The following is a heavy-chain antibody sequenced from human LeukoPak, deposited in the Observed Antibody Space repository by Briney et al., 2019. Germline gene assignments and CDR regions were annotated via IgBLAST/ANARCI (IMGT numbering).Heavy chain of an antibody. CDR1: GFTFSSYA. CDR2: ISGSGGST. D-gene: IGHD3-10*01. Sequence: PGGSLRLSCAASGFTFSSYAMSWVRQAPGKGLEWVSVISGSGGSTYYADSVKGRFTISRDNSKNTLYLQMNSLRAEDTAVYYCAKCMVRGVIVPDAFDIWGQGTMVTVSS. J-gene: IGHJ3*02. V-gene: IGHV3-23*01. CDR3: AKCMVRGVIVPDAFDI.